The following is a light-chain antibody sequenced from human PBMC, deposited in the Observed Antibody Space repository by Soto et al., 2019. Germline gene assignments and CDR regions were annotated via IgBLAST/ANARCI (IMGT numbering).Light chain of an antibody. J-gene: IGKJ1*01. CDR3: QQYNGYSTWT. Sequence: DIQLTQSPSILSASVGDRTTISCRASQSISRWLAWYQQKPGKAPKVLIWDASILHSGVPSRFGGSGSGTEFTLTITSLQPDDFATYYCQQYNGYSTWTFGQGTKVDIK. V-gene: IGKV1-5*01. CDR2: DAS. CDR1: QSISRW.